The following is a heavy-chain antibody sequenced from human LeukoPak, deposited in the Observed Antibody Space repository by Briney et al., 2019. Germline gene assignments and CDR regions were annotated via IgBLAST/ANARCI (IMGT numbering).Heavy chain of an antibody. CDR1: GDSVSSNSAA. J-gene: IGHJ4*02. CDR3: ARAQAYSGRIFDY. D-gene: IGHD1-26*01. V-gene: IGHV6-1*01. CDR2: TYYRSKSYN. Sequence: SQTLSLTCAISGDSVSSNSAAWNWIRQSPSRGLEWLGRTYYRSKSYNEYAVSVKSRITINPDTSKNQFSLQLNSVTPEDTALYYCARAQAYSGRIFDYGGQGTLVTVSS.